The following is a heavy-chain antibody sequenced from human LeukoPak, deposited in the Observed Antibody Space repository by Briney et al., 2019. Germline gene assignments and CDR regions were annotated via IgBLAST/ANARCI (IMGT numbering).Heavy chain of an antibody. CDR2: IIPIFGTA. CDR3: ATEGYYDSSGYYTDY. CDR1: GGTFISYA. Sequence: SVTVSCKASGGTFISYAISWVRQAPGQGLEWMGGIIPIFGTANYAQKFQGRVTITADKSTSTAYMELSSLRSEDTAVYYCATEGYYDSSGYYTDYWGQGTLVTVSS. D-gene: IGHD3-22*01. J-gene: IGHJ4*02. V-gene: IGHV1-69*06.